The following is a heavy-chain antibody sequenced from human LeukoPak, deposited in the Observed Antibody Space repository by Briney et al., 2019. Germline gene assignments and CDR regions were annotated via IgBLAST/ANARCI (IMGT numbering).Heavy chain of an antibody. V-gene: IGHV4-34*01. CDR3: GGPLGQGNEYGMDV. D-gene: IGHD1-1*01. J-gene: IGHJ6*02. Sequence: SSETLSLTSAVYGGSFCGYYWSWIRQAPGKGLEWWGEINHGGSTNSNPSLRSVVTTSENTTKTAFSVMSTPVPAADTALYCCGGPLGQGNEYGMDVWGQGTTVTVSS. CDR1: GGSFCGYY. CDR2: INHGGST.